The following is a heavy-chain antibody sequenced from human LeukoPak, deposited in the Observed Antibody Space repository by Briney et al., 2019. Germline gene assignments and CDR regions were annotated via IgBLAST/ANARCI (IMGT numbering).Heavy chain of an antibody. D-gene: IGHD6-19*01. CDR1: GGSISSYY. V-gene: IGHV4-59*08. CDR2: MYYSGRT. J-gene: IGHJ4*02. Sequence: SETLSLTCTVSGGSISSYYWSWIRQPPGKELEWIGYMYYSGRTNYNPSLKSRVTISVDTSKNQFSLNLSSVTAADTAVYYCARRESSGFFDYWGQGTLVTVSS. CDR3: ARRESSGFFDY.